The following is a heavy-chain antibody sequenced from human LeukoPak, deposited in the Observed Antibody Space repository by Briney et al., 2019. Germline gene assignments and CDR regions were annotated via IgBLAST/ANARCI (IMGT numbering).Heavy chain of an antibody. D-gene: IGHD3-10*01. V-gene: IGHV3-23*01. CDR2: ISGSGGST. Sequence: PGGSLRLSCTASGLTFSSVWMNWVRQAPGKGLEWVSAISGSGGSTYYADSVKGRFTISRDNSKNTLYLQMNSLRAEDTAVYYCAKSRGYYYYYGMDVWGQGTTVTVSS. J-gene: IGHJ6*02. CDR3: AKSRGYYYYYGMDV. CDR1: GLTFSSVW.